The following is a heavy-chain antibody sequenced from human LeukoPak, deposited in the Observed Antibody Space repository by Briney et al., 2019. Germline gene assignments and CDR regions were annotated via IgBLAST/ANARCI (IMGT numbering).Heavy chain of an antibody. Sequence: GGSLRLSCAASGFTFRDYFMDWVRQAPGKGLEWVGRIKKKADSYTTEYAASVKGRFTISRDDSKSSLYLQMNSLKTEDTAVYYRIRDNWGYVNWGQGTLVTVSS. CDR3: IRDNWGYVN. D-gene: IGHD7-27*01. J-gene: IGHJ4*02. CDR2: IKKKADSYTT. CDR1: GFTFRDYF. V-gene: IGHV3-72*01.